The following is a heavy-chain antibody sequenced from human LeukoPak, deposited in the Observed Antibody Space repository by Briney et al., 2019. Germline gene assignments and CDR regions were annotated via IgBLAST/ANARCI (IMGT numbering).Heavy chain of an antibody. Sequence: GGSLRLSCAASGFTFSSYSMNWVRQAPGKGLEWVSSISSSSSYIYYADSVKGRFTISRDNAKNSLYLQMNSLRAEDTAVYYCARVDYADYAPNFDYWGQGTLVTVSS. CDR1: GFTFSSYS. J-gene: IGHJ4*02. V-gene: IGHV3-21*01. CDR3: ARVDYADYAPNFDY. CDR2: ISSSSSYI. D-gene: IGHD4-17*01.